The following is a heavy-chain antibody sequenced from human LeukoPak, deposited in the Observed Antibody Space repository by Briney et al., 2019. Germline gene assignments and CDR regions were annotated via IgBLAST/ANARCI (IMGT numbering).Heavy chain of an antibody. CDR2: ISAYNGNT. Sequence: EASVKVSCKASGYTFTSYYMHWVRQAPGQGLEWMGWISAYNGNTNYAQKLQGRVTMTTDTSTSTAYMELRSLRSDDTAVYYCARVPGYYDSSGYYYGDFDYWGQGTLVTVSS. CDR1: GYTFTSYY. CDR3: ARVPGYYDSSGYYYGDFDY. J-gene: IGHJ4*02. V-gene: IGHV1-18*04. D-gene: IGHD3-22*01.